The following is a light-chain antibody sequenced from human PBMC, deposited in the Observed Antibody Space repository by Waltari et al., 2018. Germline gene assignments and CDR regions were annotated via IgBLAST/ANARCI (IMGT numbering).Light chain of an antibody. Sequence: IQMTQSPSSLSASVGDSVTIACRASQRSSSYLNWYQQKPGQAPKLLIYAPSSLESGVPSRFSGSGFGTDFTLTINSLQPEDFAVYYCQQTYSNFRTFGQGTKVDVK. J-gene: IGKJ1*01. V-gene: IGKV1-39*01. CDR3: QQTYSNFRT. CDR1: QRSSSY. CDR2: APS.